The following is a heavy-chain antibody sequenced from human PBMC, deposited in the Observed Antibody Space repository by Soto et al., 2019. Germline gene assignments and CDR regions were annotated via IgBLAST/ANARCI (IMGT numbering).Heavy chain of an antibody. CDR3: ARGLIRFLAYDYMDV. CDR1: GYTFTGYY. Sequence: GASVKVSCKASGYTFTGYYMHWVRQAPGQGLEWMGWINPNSGGTNYAQKFQGWVTMTRDTSISTAYMELSRLRSDDTAVYYCARGLIRFLAYDYMDVWGKGTTVTVSS. J-gene: IGHJ6*03. D-gene: IGHD3-3*01. CDR2: INPNSGGT. V-gene: IGHV1-2*04.